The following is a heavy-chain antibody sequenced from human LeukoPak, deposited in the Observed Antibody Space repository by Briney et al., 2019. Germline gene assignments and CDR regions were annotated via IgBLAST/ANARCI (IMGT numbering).Heavy chain of an antibody. V-gene: IGHV1-2*02. CDR1: GYTFTGYY. D-gene: IGHD1-26*01. CDR2: INPNSGGT. Sequence: GASVKVSRKASGYTFTGYYMHWVRQAPGQGLEWMGWINPNSGGTNYAQKFQGRVTMTRDTSISTAYMELSRLRSDDTAVYYCARELIGSYYVRWFDPWGQGTLVTVSS. CDR3: ARELIGSYYVRWFDP. J-gene: IGHJ5*02.